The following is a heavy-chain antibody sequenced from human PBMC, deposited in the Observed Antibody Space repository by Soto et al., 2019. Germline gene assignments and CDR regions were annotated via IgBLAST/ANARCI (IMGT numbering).Heavy chain of an antibody. CDR2: INPSGGST. Sequence: ASVKVSCKASGYTFTSYYMHWVRQAPGQGLEWMGIINPSGGSTSYAQKFQGRVTMTRDTSTSTVYMELSSLRSEDTAVYCCVRDQGAIFGVVISQDYFDYWGQGTLVTVSS. D-gene: IGHD3-3*01. CDR1: GYTFTSYY. J-gene: IGHJ4*02. CDR3: VRDQGAIFGVVISQDYFDY. V-gene: IGHV1-46*01.